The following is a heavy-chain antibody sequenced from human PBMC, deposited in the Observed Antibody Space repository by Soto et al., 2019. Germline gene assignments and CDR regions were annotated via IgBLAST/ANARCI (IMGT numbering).Heavy chain of an antibody. V-gene: IGHV1-2*04. Sequence: QVQLVQSGAEVKKPGASVKVSCKASGYTFTGYYMHWVRQAPGQGLEWMGWINPNRGGTNYAQKFQGWVTMTRDTSISTAYMELSRLRSDDTAVYYCARDYYDSSGYKHYYYYYGMDVWGQGTTVTVSS. D-gene: IGHD3-22*01. CDR3: ARDYYDSSGYKHYYYYYGMDV. CDR2: INPNRGGT. J-gene: IGHJ6*02. CDR1: GYTFTGYY.